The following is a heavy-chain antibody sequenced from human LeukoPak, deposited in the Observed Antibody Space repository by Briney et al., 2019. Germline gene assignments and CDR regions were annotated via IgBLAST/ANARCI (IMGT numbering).Heavy chain of an antibody. CDR1: GFTFSSYE. D-gene: IGHD1-1*01. CDR3: AVQHVAFDY. J-gene: IGHJ4*02. V-gene: IGHV3-48*03. Sequence: PGGSLRLSCAASGFTFSSYEMNWVRQAPGKGLEWVSYISSSGSTIYYADSAKGRFTISRDNAKNSLYLQMNSLRAEDTAVYYCAVQHVAFDYWGQGTLVTVSS. CDR2: ISSSGSTI.